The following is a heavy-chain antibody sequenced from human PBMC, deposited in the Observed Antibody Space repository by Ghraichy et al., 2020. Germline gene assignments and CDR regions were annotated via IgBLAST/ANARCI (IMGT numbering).Heavy chain of an antibody. CDR3: ARGRGGYYGVDV. V-gene: IGHV3-7*03. D-gene: IGHD3-10*01. Sequence: GGSLRLSCAASGFTLKSFWMSWVRRAPGKGLEWVANIKQDGGEKFSLDSVKGRFTISRDNANNSLFLEMNSLRVADTALYYCARGRGGYYGVDVWGQGTTVTVSS. J-gene: IGHJ6*02. CDR1: GFTLKSFW. CDR2: IKQDGGEK.